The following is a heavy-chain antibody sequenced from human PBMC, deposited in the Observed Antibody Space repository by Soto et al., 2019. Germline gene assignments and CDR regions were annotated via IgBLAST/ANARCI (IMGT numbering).Heavy chain of an antibody. CDR3: ARGRRLFNSSSWYLRVEVLGWFDP. J-gene: IGHJ5*02. CDR1: GYTFTSYD. D-gene: IGHD6-13*01. CDR2: MNPNIGYT. V-gene: IGHV1-8*01. Sequence: ASVKVSCKASGYTFTSYDINWVRQATGQGLEWMGWMNPNIGYTGYAQKFQGIVTMTRNTSISTAYMELSSLRSEDTAVYYCARGRRLFNSSSWYLRVEVLGWFDPWGQGTLVTVSS.